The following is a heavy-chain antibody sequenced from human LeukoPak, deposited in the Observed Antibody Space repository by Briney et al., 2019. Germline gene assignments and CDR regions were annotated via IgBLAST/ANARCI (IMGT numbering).Heavy chain of an antibody. D-gene: IGHD6-19*01. Sequence: SETLSLTCAVYGGSFSGYYWSWIRQPPGKGLEWIGEINHSGSTNYNPSLKSRVTISVDTSKNQFSLKLSSVTAADTAVFYCAGYSSGRYWEAFGIWGQGTMVTVSS. CDR1: GGSFSGYY. J-gene: IGHJ3*02. CDR2: INHSGST. CDR3: AGYSSGRYWEAFGI. V-gene: IGHV4-34*01.